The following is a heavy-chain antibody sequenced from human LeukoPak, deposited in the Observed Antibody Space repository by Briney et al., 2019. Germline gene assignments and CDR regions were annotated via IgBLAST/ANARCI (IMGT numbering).Heavy chain of an antibody. CDR2: ISAYNGNT. CDR3: AARPTRDGYNHFDY. D-gene: IGHD5-24*01. V-gene: IGHV1-18*01. J-gene: IGHJ4*02. CDR1: GYTFTSYG. Sequence: AASVKVSCKASGYTFTSYGISWVRQAPGQGLEWMGWISAYNGNTNYAQKLQGRVTMTTDTSTSTAYMELSSLRSEDTAVYYCAARPTRDGYNHFDYWGQGTLVTVSS.